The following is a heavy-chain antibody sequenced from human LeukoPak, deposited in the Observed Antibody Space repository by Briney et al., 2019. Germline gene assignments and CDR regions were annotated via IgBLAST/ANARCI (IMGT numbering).Heavy chain of an antibody. CDR1: GGSFSGYY. J-gene: IGHJ4*02. V-gene: IGHV4-34*01. CDR2: INHSGST. CDR3: ARGRTYYYGSSGPESGC. Sequence: SETLSLTCAVYGGSFSGYYWSWIRQPPGKGLEWIGEINHSGSTNYNPSLKSRVTISVDTSKNQFSLKLSSVTAADTAVYYCARGRTYYYGSSGPESGCWGQGTLVTVSS. D-gene: IGHD3-22*01.